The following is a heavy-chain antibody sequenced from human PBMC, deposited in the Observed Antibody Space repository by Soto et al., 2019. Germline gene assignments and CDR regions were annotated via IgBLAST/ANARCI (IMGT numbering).Heavy chain of an antibody. J-gene: IGHJ4*02. Sequence: EVQLVESGGGLVKPGGSLRLSCAASGFTFSSYSMNWVRQAPGKGLEWVSSISSSSSYIYYAASVKGRFTISRHNAKNSLYLQRNSLRAEDTAVYYSAPDCSGASCSPHWGQGTLVTVSS. CDR1: GFTFSSYS. CDR3: APDCSGASCSPH. CDR2: ISSSSSYI. D-gene: IGHD2-15*01. V-gene: IGHV3-21*01.